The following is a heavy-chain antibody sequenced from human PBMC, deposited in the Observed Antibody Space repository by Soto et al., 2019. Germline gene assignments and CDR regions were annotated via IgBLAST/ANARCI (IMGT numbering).Heavy chain of an antibody. CDR2: ISYDGDNK. J-gene: IGHJ5*02. Sequence: GGSLRLSCAASGFTFSNYAMHWVRQAPGKGLEWVAVISYDGDNKYYVDSVKGRFTISRDNSKNTLYLQMSSLRAEDTAVYYCARRSSSWYYTWFDPWGQGTLVTVSS. CDR1: GFTFSNYA. D-gene: IGHD6-13*01. CDR3: ARRSSSWYYTWFDP. V-gene: IGHV3-30*03.